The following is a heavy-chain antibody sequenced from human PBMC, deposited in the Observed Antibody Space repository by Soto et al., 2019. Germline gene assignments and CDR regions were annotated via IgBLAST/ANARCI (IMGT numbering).Heavy chain of an antibody. J-gene: IGHJ3*02. V-gene: IGHV3-30*18. Sequence: PGGSLRLSCAASGFTFSSYGMHWVRQAPGKGLEWVAVISYDGSNKYYADSVKGRLTISRDNSKNTLYLQMNSLRGEDTAVYYCAKDNGSGCDWLRVGDASDIRSQGTMVTV. D-gene: IGHD5-12*01. CDR3: AKDNGSGCDWLRVGDASDI. CDR2: ISYDGSNK. CDR1: GFTFSSYG.